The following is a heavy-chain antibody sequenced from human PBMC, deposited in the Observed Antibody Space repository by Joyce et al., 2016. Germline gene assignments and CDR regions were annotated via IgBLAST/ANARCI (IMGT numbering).Heavy chain of an antibody. CDR2: ISYDGSNK. V-gene: IGHV3-30*18. D-gene: IGHD6-19*01. CDR1: TFSAYG. Sequence: TFSAYGIHWVRQAPGKGLEWVAVISYDGSNKYYADSVKGRFTISRDNSKKTLYIQMNSLRPEDTAVYYCAKDRVAAPQYWYFDLWGRGSLVTVSS. J-gene: IGHJ2*01. CDR3: AKDRVAAPQYWYFDL.